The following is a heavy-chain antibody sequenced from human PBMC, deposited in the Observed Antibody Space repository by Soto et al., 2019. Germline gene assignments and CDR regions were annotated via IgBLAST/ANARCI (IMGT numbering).Heavy chain of an antibody. D-gene: IGHD3-10*01. CDR3: ARDMGFGLSDY. J-gene: IGHJ4*02. CDR2: INAGNGNT. Sequence: QVQLVQSGAEVKKPGATEKVSCKASGYTFTNYAIDWVRQAPGQRLEWMGWINAGNGNTKYSQKFLGRVTITRDTSASTAYMELSSLRSEDTAVYYCARDMGFGLSDYWGQGILVTVSS. CDR1: GYTFTNYA. V-gene: IGHV1-3*01.